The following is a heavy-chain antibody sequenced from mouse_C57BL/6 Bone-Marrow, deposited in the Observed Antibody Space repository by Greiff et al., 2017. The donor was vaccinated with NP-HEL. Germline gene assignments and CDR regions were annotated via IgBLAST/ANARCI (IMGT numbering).Heavy chain of an antibody. D-gene: IGHD2-4*01. V-gene: IGHV1-69*01. CDR1: GYTFTSYW. CDR2: IDPSDSYT. Sequence: VKLQQPGAELVMPGASVKLSCKASGYTFTSYWMHWVKQRPGQGLEWIGEIDPSDSYTNYNQKFKGKSTLTVDKSSSTAYMQLSSLTSEDSAVYYCARGEDDYDLFAYWGQGTLVTVSA. CDR3: ARGEDDYDLFAY. J-gene: IGHJ3*01.